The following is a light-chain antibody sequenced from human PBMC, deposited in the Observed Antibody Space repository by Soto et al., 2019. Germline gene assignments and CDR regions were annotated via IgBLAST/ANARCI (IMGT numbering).Light chain of an antibody. V-gene: IGKV3-15*01. CDR3: QQDNSSTVN. J-gene: IGKJ4*01. Sequence: ASQSVIRNLAWYQHKPGQAPRLLISGASTGATGTPARFSGSGSGTEFTLTIYSLQSEDFAIYCCQQDNSSTVNFCGGTNAEV. CDR2: GAS. CDR1: QSVIRN.